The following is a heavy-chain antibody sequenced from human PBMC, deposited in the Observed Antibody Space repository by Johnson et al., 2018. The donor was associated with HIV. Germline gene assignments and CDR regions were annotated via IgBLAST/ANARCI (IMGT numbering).Heavy chain of an antibody. CDR3: ARVLGDSRVVDAYDI. CDR2: IYSGGIT. V-gene: IGHV3-66*01. D-gene: IGHD4-17*01. CDR1: GFTVSSNY. J-gene: IGHJ3*02. Sequence: VQLVESGGGLVQPGGSLRLSCGASGFTVSSNYMTWVRQAPGKGLDWVSVIYSGGITYYADSVKGRLTFSRDNSKNTLYLQMNILGVEDTAVYYCARVLGDSRVVDAYDIWGQGTMVTVSS.